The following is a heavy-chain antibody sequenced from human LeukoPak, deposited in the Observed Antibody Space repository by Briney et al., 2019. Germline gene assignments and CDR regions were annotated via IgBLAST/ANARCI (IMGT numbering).Heavy chain of an antibody. V-gene: IGHV3-23*01. Sequence: GGSLRPSCAASGFTFSSYAMSWVRQAPGKGLEWVSAISGSGGSTYYADSVKGRFTISRDNSKNTLYLQMNSLRAEDTAVYYCAKGPELWNYEGFDYWGQGTLVTVSS. D-gene: IGHD1-7*01. CDR1: GFTFSSYA. CDR2: ISGSGGST. CDR3: AKGPELWNYEGFDY. J-gene: IGHJ4*02.